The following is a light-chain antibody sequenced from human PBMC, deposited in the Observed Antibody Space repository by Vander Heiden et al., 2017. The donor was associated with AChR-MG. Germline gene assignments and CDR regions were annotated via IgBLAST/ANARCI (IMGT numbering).Light chain of an antibody. J-gene: IGKJ4*01. CDR2: AAS. CDR3: QQLNSYPLT. CDR1: QGISSY. V-gene: IGKV1-9*01. Sequence: IQLTQSPSSLSASVGDSGTITCRASQGISSYLAWYQQKPGKAPKLLIYAASTLQSGVPSRFSGSGSGTDFTLTISSLQPEDFATYYCQQLNSYPLTFGGETKVEIK.